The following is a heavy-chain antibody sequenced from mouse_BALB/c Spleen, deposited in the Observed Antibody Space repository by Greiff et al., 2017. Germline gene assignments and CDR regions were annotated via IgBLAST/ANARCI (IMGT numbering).Heavy chain of an antibody. J-gene: IGHJ4*01. CDR1: GFTFSDYG. CDR2: ISNLAYSI. Sequence: EVQLVESGGGLVQPGGSRKLSCAASGFTFSDYGMAWVRQAPGKGPEWVAFISNLAYSIYYADTVTGRFTISRENAKNTLYLEMSSLRSEDTAMYYCARAYYRYDDAMDYWGQGTSVTVSS. CDR3: ARAYYRYDDAMDY. V-gene: IGHV5-15*02. D-gene: IGHD2-14*01.